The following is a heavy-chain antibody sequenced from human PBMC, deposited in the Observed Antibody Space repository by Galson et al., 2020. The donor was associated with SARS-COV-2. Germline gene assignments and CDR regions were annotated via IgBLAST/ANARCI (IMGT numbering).Heavy chain of an antibody. D-gene: IGHD3-9*01. V-gene: IGHV4-39*01. CDR1: GGSISSSNYS. CDR3: ARQILTGYYSFYYFDY. CDR2: RYYSGSC. Sequence: SETLSLTCTVSGGSISSSNYSWGWLRQPPGQGLEWIGSRYYSGSCYYTPSLPIRLTISVDTTKNPFFMNLTSVTAADTAVYYCARQILTGYYSFYYFDYWGQGALITVSS. J-gene: IGHJ4*02.